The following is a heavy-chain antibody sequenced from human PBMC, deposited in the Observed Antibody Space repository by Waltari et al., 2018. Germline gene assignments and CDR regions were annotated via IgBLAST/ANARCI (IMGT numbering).Heavy chain of an antibody. Sequence: QVQLQESGPGLVKPSETLSLTCAVSGYSISSGYYWGWSRQPPGKGLEWIGSIYHSGSTYYNPSLKSRVTISVDTSKNQFSLKLSSVTAADTAVYYCARHKTVVTGFDYWGQGTLVTVSS. CDR1: GYSISSGYY. D-gene: IGHD2-15*01. J-gene: IGHJ4*02. V-gene: IGHV4-38-2*01. CDR2: IYHSGST. CDR3: ARHKTVVTGFDY.